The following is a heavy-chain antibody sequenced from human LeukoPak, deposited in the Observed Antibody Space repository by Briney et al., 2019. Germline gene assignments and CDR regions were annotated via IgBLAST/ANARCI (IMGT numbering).Heavy chain of an antibody. CDR2: IYYSGST. CDR3: ARSIVGAVSPNFDY. Sequence: SEALSLTCTVSGGSISIYYWSWIRQPPGKGLEWIGYIYYSGSTNYNPSLKSRVTISVDTSKNQFSLKLSSVTAADTAVYYCARSIVGAVSPNFDYWGQGTLVTVSS. D-gene: IGHD1-26*01. V-gene: IGHV4-59*08. CDR1: GGSISIYY. J-gene: IGHJ4*02.